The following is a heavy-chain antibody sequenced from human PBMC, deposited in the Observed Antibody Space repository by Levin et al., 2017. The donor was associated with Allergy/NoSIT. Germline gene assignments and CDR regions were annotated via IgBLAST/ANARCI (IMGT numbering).Heavy chain of an antibody. CDR1: GGSISSGGYS. V-gene: IGHV4-30-2*06. J-gene: IGHJ4*02. CDR3: ARGGYCRGGSCRIDY. D-gene: IGHD2-15*01. CDR2: IYHLGTT. Sequence: SETLSLTCAVSGGSISSGGYSWSWIRQSPGKGLEWIGHIYHLGTTYSNPSLRSRVTISVARSKNQFSLRLSSVTAADTAVYYCARGGYCRGGSCRIDYWGQGTLVTVSS.